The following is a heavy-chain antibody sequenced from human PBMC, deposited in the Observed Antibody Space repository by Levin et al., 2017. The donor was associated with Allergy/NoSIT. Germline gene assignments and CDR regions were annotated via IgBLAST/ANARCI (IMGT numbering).Heavy chain of an antibody. CDR2: IKQDGSEK. CDR1: GFTFGTYW. CDR3: ARDDGIQIWLFDY. V-gene: IGHV3-7*01. D-gene: IGHD5-18*01. J-gene: IGHJ4*02. Sequence: PGGSLRLSCAASGFTFGTYWMSWVRQAPGKGLEWVAKIKQDGSEKYYVDSVKGRFTISRDNSKNSLYLQMNSLRAEDTAVYYCARDDGIQIWLFDYWGQGTLVTVSS.